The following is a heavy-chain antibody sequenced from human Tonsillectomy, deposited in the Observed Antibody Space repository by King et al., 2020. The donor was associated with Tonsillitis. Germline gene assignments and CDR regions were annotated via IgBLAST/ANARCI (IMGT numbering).Heavy chain of an antibody. D-gene: IGHD2/OR15-2a*01. Sequence: TLKESGPTLVKPTQTLTLTCTFSGFSLSTSGVGVGWIRQPPGKALEWLALIYWDDDKRYSPPLKSRLTISKDTSKNQVVLTMTKMDPVDTATYYCAHRHPDLLFFDIWGQGTVVTVSS. CDR3: AHRHPDLLFFDI. CDR1: GFSLSTSGVG. CDR2: IYWDDDK. V-gene: IGHV2-5*02. J-gene: IGHJ3*02.